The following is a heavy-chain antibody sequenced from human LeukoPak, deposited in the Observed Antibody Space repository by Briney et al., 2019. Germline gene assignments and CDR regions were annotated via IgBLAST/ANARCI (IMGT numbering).Heavy chain of an antibody. CDR1: GFTFSSYA. J-gene: IGHJ4*02. CDR3: ARDRNPFDPWSSGDY. D-gene: IGHD6-19*01. Sequence: GGSLRLSRAASGFTFSSYAMHWVRQAPGKGLEWVAVISYDGSNKYYADSVKGRFTISRDNSMNTLYLQMNSPRAEDTAVYYCARDRNPFDPWSSGDYWGQGTLVTVSS. CDR2: ISYDGSNK. V-gene: IGHV3-30*04.